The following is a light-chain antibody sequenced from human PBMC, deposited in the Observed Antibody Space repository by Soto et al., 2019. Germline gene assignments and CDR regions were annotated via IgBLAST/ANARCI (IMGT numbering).Light chain of an antibody. V-gene: IGKV1-39*01. Sequence: DIQMTQSPSSLSASVGDRVTITCRASQSISSYLNWYQQKPGKAPKLLIYAASSLQSGVPSRFSGSGSGTDFTLTISSLQTEDFATYDCQHSYSTPWTFGQGTKVEIK. CDR1: QSISSY. CDR3: QHSYSTPWT. J-gene: IGKJ1*01. CDR2: AAS.